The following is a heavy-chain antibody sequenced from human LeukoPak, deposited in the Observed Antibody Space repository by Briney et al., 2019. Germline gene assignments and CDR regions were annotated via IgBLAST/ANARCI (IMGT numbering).Heavy chain of an antibody. CDR1: GGSISTNNYY. Sequence: SETLSLTCTVSGGSISTNNYYWGWIRQPPGKGLEWIGSISYSGTTYYNPSLKSRVTISIDTSRNQFSLKVTSVTAADTAVYYCAREGLDYGATLNWFDPWGQGTLVTVSS. CDR2: ISYSGTT. V-gene: IGHV4-39*07. J-gene: IGHJ5*02. D-gene: IGHD4/OR15-4a*01. CDR3: AREGLDYGATLNWFDP.